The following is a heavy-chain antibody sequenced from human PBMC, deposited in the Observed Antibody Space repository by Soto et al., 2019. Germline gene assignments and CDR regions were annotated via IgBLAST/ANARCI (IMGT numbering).Heavy chain of an antibody. Sequence: ASVKVSCKASGYTFTSYGISWVRQAPGQGLEWMGWISAYNGNTNYAQKLQGRVTMTTDTSTSTAYMELRSLRSDDTAVYYCARDVRETYYYDSSGYIWFDPWGQGTLVTVSS. D-gene: IGHD3-22*01. J-gene: IGHJ5*02. CDR2: ISAYNGNT. CDR3: ARDVRETYYYDSSGYIWFDP. CDR1: GYTFTSYG. V-gene: IGHV1-18*01.